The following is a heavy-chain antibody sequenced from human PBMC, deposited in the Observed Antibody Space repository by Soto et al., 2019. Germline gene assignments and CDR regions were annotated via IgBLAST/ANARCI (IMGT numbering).Heavy chain of an antibody. CDR1: GFIFSTYS. CDR2: ISRSSDMT. Sequence: GGSLRLSCAASGFIFSTYSMNWVRQAPGKGLVWLSYISRSSDMTHYADTVKGRFTISRDNAKNSLYLQMNSLTDEDTAVYYCARDHMYAFDIWGLGTMVTVSS. D-gene: IGHD2-21*01. CDR3: ARDHMYAFDI. V-gene: IGHV3-48*02. J-gene: IGHJ3*02.